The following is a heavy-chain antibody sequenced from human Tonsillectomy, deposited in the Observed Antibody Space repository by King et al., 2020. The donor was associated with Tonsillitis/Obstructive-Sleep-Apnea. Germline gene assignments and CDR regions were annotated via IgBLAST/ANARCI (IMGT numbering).Heavy chain of an antibody. CDR2: IRGSGNTI. D-gene: IGHD3-3*01. Sequence: VQLVESGGGLIQPGGSLRLSCAASGFTFNFYSMDWVRQAPGKGLEWVSYIRGSGNTIYYADSVKGRFTISRDNAKRSLYLQMNRLRDEDTAVYYCTRDIRGNYDFWSGYPGYWGQGTLVTVSS. CDR3: TRDIRGNYDFWSGYPGY. CDR1: GFTFNFYS. J-gene: IGHJ4*02. V-gene: IGHV3-48*02.